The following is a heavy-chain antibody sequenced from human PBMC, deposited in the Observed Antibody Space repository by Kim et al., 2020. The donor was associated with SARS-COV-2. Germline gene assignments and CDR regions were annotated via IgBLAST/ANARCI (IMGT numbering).Heavy chain of an antibody. Sequence: TGNTDYSQTFQGRVTITRDTSATTAYMDLISLRSEDTGFYYCARGNPLDYWGQGTLVTVSS. CDR3: ARGNPLDY. V-gene: IGHV1-3*01. J-gene: IGHJ4*02. CDR2: TGNT.